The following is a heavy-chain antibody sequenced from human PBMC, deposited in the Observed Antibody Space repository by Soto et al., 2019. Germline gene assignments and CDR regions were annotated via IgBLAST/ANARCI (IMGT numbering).Heavy chain of an antibody. CDR1: GFTFSNHW. CDR2: INSDGSTT. V-gene: IGHV3-74*01. Sequence: EVQLVESGGGLVQPGGSLRLSCAASGFTFSNHWMHWVRQAPGKGLEWVSRINSDGSTTTYADSVKGRFTIFRHNAKNTLYRQLNSLRAEDTALYYCSRGYSSGPDYWGQGTLVTVSS. CDR3: SRGYSSGPDY. J-gene: IGHJ4*02. D-gene: IGHD6-19*01.